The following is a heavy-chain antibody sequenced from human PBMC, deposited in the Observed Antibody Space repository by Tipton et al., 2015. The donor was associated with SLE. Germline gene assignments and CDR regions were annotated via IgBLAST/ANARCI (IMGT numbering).Heavy chain of an antibody. D-gene: IGHD1-7*01. CDR2: IYYSGST. Sequence: TLSLTCTVSGFSFSSYYWGWIRQPPGKGLEWIGYIYYSGSTNYNPSLKSRVTISVDTSKNQFSLKLSSVTAADTAVYYCARDKNYRYFDYWGQGTLVTVSS. V-gene: IGHV4-59*01. J-gene: IGHJ4*02. CDR3: ARDKNYRYFDY. CDR1: GFSFSSYY.